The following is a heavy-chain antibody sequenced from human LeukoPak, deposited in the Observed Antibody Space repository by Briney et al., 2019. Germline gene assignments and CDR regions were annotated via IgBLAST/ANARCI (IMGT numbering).Heavy chain of an antibody. CDR2: TIPIFGTA. Sequence: ASVKVSCKASGGTFSSYAISWVRQAPGQGLEWMGRTIPIFGTANYAQKFQGRVTITTDESTGTAYMELSSLRSEDTAVYYCAGLGYCSGGSCYLPDYWGQGTLVTVSS. CDR1: GGTFSSYA. J-gene: IGHJ4*02. CDR3: AGLGYCSGGSCYLPDY. D-gene: IGHD2-15*01. V-gene: IGHV1-69*05.